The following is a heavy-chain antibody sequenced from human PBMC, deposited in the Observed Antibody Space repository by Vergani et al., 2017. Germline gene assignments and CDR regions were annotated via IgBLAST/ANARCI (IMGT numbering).Heavy chain of an antibody. CDR1: GGSISSDSYY. V-gene: IGHV4-61*02. D-gene: IGHD3-22*01. Sequence: QVQLQESGPGLVKPSQTLSRTCTVSGGSISSDSYYWSWIRQPAGKGLEWVGRIYTSGNTNYNPSLKSRVTISADTSKNQFSLRLNSVTAADTAVYYCACCYYYRGDYWGQGTLVTVSS. J-gene: IGHJ4*02. CDR3: ACCYYYRGDY. CDR2: IYTSGNT.